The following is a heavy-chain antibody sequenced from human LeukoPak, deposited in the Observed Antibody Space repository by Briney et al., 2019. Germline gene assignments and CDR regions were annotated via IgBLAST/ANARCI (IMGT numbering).Heavy chain of an antibody. D-gene: IGHD4-23*01. CDR2: ISYDGSNK. V-gene: IGHV3-30*18. Sequence: GGSLRLSCAASGFTFSNYDMHWVRQAPGKGLEWVAVISYDGSNKYYADSVKGRFTISRDNSKNTLYLQMNSLRAEDTAVYYCAKDLGDYDGNSDLNYWGQGTLVTVSS. J-gene: IGHJ4*02. CDR1: GFTFSNYD. CDR3: AKDLGDYDGNSDLNY.